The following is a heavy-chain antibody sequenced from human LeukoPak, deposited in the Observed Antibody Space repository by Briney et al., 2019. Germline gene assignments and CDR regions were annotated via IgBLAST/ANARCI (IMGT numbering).Heavy chain of an antibody. CDR3: ARQRIAVTFDY. Sequence: KPSETLSLTCTVSGGSISSYYWSWIRQPPGKGLEWIGYIYYSGSTSYSPSLTSRVTISVDTSKNQFSLRLTSVIAADTAVYYCARQRIAVTFDYWGQGTLVTVSS. CDR2: IYYSGST. D-gene: IGHD6-19*01. CDR1: GGSISSYY. V-gene: IGHV4-59*08. J-gene: IGHJ4*02.